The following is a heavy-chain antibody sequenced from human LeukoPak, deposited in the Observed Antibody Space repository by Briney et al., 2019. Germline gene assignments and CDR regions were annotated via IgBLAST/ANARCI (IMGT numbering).Heavy chain of an antibody. CDR1: GFTFSSYA. CDR2: ISGSGGST. J-gene: IGHJ4*02. D-gene: IGHD5-24*01. CDR3: AKDRRDGYNPFDY. V-gene: IGHV3-23*01. Sequence: GGSLRLSCAASGFTFSSYAMSWVRQAPGKGLEWVSAISGSGGSTHYADSVEGRFTISRDNSKNTLYLQMNSLRAEDTAVYYCAKDRRDGYNPFDYWGQGTLVTVSS.